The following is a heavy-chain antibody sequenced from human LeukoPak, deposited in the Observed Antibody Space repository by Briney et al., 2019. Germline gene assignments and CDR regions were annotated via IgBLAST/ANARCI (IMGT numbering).Heavy chain of an antibody. Sequence: PGGSLRLSCTASGFTFSSYGMHWVRQAPGKGLEWAAVVWYDKSKKDYADSVKGRFTISRDNSKNTLYLQMNSLRVEDTAVYFCARDLDLTSGSFPGYWGQGTLVTVSS. CDR1: GFTFSSYG. CDR3: ARDLDLTSGSFPGY. V-gene: IGHV3-33*01. CDR2: VWYDKSKK. D-gene: IGHD3-10*01. J-gene: IGHJ4*02.